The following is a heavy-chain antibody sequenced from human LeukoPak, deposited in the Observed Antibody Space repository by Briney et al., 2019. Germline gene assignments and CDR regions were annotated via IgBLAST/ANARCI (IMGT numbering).Heavy chain of an antibody. D-gene: IGHD6-19*01. V-gene: IGHV3-66*01. CDR2: IYSGGST. CDR1: GFTFSNAW. Sequence: PGGSLRLSCAASGFTFSNAWMSWVRQAPGKGLEWVSVIYSGGSTYYADSVKGRFTISRDNSKNTLYLQMKSLRAEDTAVYYCARERNLEIAVAGTIFNYWGQGTLVTVSS. CDR3: ARERNLEIAVAGTIFNY. J-gene: IGHJ4*02.